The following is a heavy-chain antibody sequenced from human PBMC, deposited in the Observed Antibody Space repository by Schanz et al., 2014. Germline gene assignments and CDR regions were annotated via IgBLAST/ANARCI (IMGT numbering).Heavy chain of an antibody. CDR3: TRDRGALISHNDALDL. CDR1: GFTFGSYA. D-gene: IGHD3-16*01. J-gene: IGHJ3*01. V-gene: IGHV3-23*01. Sequence: EVKLLESGGGLVQPGGSLRLSCVGSGFTFGSYAMGWVRQTPGKGLEWVSTLSGSGAGTFYAASVRGRFTISRDNSKNTVYLQMNSLRSEDTAVYYCTRDRGALISHNDALDLWGQGTMVSVSS. CDR2: LSGSGAGT.